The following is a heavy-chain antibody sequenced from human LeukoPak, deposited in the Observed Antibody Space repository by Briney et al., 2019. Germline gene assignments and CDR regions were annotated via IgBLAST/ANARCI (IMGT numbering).Heavy chain of an antibody. J-gene: IGHJ3*02. CDR3: ARDGRGYNSPAFDI. Sequence: SETLSLTCTVSGGSISSSSYYWGWIRQPPGKGLEWIGSIYYSGSTYYNPSLKSRVTISVDTSKNQFSLKLSSVTAADTAVYYCARDGRGYNSPAFDIWGQGTMVTVSS. CDR2: IYYSGST. D-gene: IGHD5-18*01. V-gene: IGHV4-39*07. CDR1: GGSISSSSYY.